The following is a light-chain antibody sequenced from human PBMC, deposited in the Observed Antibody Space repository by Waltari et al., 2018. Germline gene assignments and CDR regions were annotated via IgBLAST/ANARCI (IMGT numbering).Light chain of an antibody. CDR3: ATWDDSLAAWV. Sequence: QSVLTQPPSASGTPGQRVTISCSGSRSNIGSQPVHWYQQFPGTAPKILIYKNNQRPSGVPDRFSGSKSGTSGSLAISGLQSEDEADYYCATWDDSLAAWVFGGGTKLTVL. V-gene: IGLV1-44*01. J-gene: IGLJ3*02. CDR2: KNN. CDR1: RSNIGSQP.